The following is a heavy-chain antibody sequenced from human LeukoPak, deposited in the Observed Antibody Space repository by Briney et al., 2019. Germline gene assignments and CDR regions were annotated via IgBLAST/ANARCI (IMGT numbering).Heavy chain of an antibody. V-gene: IGHV3-20*04. Sequence: PGGSLRLSCEASEFNYDDYGMSWVRQAPGKGLEWVSGINWNGGSTAYADSVEGRFTISRDNAWNSLYLQMSSLKAEDTAFYYCAKGSDYGLSSFDYWGQGTLVTVSS. CDR2: INWNGGST. CDR1: EFNYDDYG. D-gene: IGHD4-17*01. J-gene: IGHJ4*02. CDR3: AKGSDYGLSSFDY.